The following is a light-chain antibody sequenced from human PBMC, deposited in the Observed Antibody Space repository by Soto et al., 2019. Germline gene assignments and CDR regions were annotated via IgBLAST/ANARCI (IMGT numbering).Light chain of an antibody. CDR3: QQYESAPLT. CDR2: GPS. Sequence: IVLTQSPGTLSLSPGERATLSCRARQSVSRTYLDWYQQKPGQAPRLLIYGPSSRATGIPDRFSGSGSGTDFTLTISRLEPEDVAVYYGQQYESAPLTFGGGTKVEIK. V-gene: IGKV3-20*01. J-gene: IGKJ4*02. CDR1: QSVSRTY.